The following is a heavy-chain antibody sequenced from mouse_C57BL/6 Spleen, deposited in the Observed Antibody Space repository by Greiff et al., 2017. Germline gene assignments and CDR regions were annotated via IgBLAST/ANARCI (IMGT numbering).Heavy chain of an antibody. V-gene: IGHV1-81*01. CDR3: ARSGGPYYAVDY. D-gene: IGHD1-1*02. J-gene: IGHJ4*01. CDR1: GYTFISYG. CDR2: IHPRSGNT. Sequence: QVQLKESGAELARPGASVKLSCKVSGYTFISYGISWVKQRTGQGLEWIGEIHPRSGNTYYNEKFKGKATLTADKSSSKAYMELRSLTSEDSAVYFCARSGGPYYAVDYWGQGTSVTVSS.